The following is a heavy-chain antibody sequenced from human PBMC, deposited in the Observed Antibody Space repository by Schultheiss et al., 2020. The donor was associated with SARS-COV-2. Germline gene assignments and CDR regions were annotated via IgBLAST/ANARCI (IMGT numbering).Heavy chain of an antibody. J-gene: IGHJ5*02. V-gene: IGHV1-2*06. CDR1: GYTFTSYG. D-gene: IGHD1-26*01. CDR3: ARDLQASVGYRPRDWFDP. CDR2: INPSSGDT. Sequence: ASVKVSCKASGYTFTSYGISWVRQAPGQGLEWMGRINPSSGDTNEAQRFQGRVTMTRDTSISTAYMALNRLTSDDTAVYYCARDLQASVGYRPRDWFDPWGQGTLVTVSS.